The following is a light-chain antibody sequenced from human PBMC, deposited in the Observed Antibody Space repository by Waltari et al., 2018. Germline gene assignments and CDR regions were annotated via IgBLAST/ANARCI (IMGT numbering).Light chain of an antibody. CDR1: QSISSW. J-gene: IGKJ2*01. CDR2: KAS. Sequence: DIQMTQSPSFLSASVGDRVTITCRASQSISSWLAWYQQKPGKAPKLLIYKASTLESGVPSRFSGSGSGTEFTLTISSLQPDDFASYYCQQYNGYPYTFGQGTNLEIK. CDR3: QQYNGYPYT. V-gene: IGKV1-5*03.